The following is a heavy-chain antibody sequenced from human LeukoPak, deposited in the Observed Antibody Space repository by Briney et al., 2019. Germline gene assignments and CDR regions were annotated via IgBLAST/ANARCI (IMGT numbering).Heavy chain of an antibody. J-gene: IGHJ4*02. CDR3: ARDLASVTPWYYFDY. V-gene: IGHV3-23*01. Sequence: GGSLRLSCAASGFTYSNYAMNWVRQAPGKGLEWVSSISGSGGNTHYADSVKGRFTISGDNSKNTLYLQMNSLRAEDTAVYYCARDLASVTPWYYFDYWGQGTLVTVSS. D-gene: IGHD4-11*01. CDR1: GFTYSNYA. CDR2: ISGSGGNT.